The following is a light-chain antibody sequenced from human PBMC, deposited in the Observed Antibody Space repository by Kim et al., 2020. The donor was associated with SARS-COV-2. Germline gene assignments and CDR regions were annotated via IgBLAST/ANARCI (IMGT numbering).Light chain of an antibody. CDR1: INDVGDYNH. CDR2: DVS. V-gene: IGLV2-14*03. Sequence: QSALTQPASVSGSPGQSITISCTGTINDVGDYNHVSWYQQYPGKAPQLLIYDVSHRPSGVSNRFSGSKSGNTASLTISGLQAEDEADYYCCSYKRDNNWVFGGGTQLTVL. CDR3: CSYKRDNNWV. J-gene: IGLJ3*02.